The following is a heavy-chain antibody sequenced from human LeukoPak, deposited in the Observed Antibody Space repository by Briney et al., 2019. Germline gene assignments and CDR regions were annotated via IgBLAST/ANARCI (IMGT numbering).Heavy chain of an antibody. CDR3: ARYSSGPYYYMDV. V-gene: IGHV4-34*01. CDR1: GGSFSGYY. J-gene: IGHJ6*03. Sequence: SETLSLTCAVYGGSFSGYYWSWIRQPPGKGLEWIGEINHSGSTNYNPSLKSRVTISVDTSKNQFSLKLSSVTAADTAVYYCARYSSGPYYYMDVWGKGTTVTVSS. D-gene: IGHD6-19*01. CDR2: INHSGST.